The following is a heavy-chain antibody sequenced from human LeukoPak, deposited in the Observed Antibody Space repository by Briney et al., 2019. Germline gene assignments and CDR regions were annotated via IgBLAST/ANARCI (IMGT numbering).Heavy chain of an antibody. J-gene: IGHJ3*02. Sequence: GGSLRLSCAASGFTFGSYEMNWVRQAPGKGLEWVSYISSSGSTIYYADSVKGRFTISRDNAKNSLYLQMNSLRAEDTAVYYCAREYYYDSSGGAFGIWAKGQWSPSLQ. V-gene: IGHV3-48*03. CDR1: GFTFGSYE. CDR3: AREYYYDSSGGAFGI. D-gene: IGHD3-22*01. CDR2: ISSSGSTI.